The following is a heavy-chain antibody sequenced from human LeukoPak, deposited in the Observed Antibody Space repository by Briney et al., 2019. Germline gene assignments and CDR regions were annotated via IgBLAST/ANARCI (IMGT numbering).Heavy chain of an antibody. CDR3: ARDRRVVPAAMSAFDI. CDR1: GYXFTGYY. D-gene: IGHD2-2*01. J-gene: IGHJ3*02. CDR2: INPNSGGT. Sequence: ASVKVSCKASGYXFTGYYMHWVRHAPGQRLEWMGGINPNSGGTNYEQKFQGRVTMTRDTSISTAYMELSRLRSDDTAVYYCARDRRVVPAAMSAFDIWGQGTMVTVSS. V-gene: IGHV1-2*02.